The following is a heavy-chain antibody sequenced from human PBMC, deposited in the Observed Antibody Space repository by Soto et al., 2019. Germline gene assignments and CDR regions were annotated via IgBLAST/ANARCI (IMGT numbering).Heavy chain of an antibody. J-gene: IGHJ6*02. CDR1: GDSISSGSKY. Sequence: PSETLSLTCTVSGDSISSGSKYWSWIRHPPGKGLEWIGYIFSSGTTYYNPSLKSRLTMSLDASQNQFSLKLNSLTDADTAVYFCARVPSPFDYYYAMDVWGQGTTVTV. CDR2: IFSSGTT. V-gene: IGHV4-30-4*01. CDR3: ARVPSPFDYYYAMDV. D-gene: IGHD3-16*01.